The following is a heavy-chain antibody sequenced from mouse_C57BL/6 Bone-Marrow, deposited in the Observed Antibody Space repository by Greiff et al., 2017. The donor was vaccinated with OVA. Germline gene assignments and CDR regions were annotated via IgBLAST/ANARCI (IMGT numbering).Heavy chain of an antibody. D-gene: IGHD1-1*01. CDR1: GYTFTDYY. CDR2: IYPGSGNT. Sequence: QVQLQQSGAELVRPGASVKPSCKASGYTFTDYYINWVKQRPGQGLEWIARIYPGSGNTYYNEKFKGKATLTAEKSSSTAYMQLSSLTSEDSAVYFCARDYYGAWFAYWGQGTLVTVSA. J-gene: IGHJ3*01. CDR3: ARDYYGAWFAY. V-gene: IGHV1-76*01.